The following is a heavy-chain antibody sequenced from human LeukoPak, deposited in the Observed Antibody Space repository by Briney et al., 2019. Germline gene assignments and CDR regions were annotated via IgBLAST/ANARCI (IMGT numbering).Heavy chain of an antibody. J-gene: IGHJ4*02. CDR3: AKGGVAAISVY. V-gene: IGHV3-23*01. CDR2: ISASGSNP. CDR1: GFAFGSYG. Sequence: GGSLRLSCAASGFAFGSYGMSWVRQAPGKGLEWVAAISASGSNPHYSDSVKGRFLISRDNSKNTLYLQMNSLRAEDTAVYYCAKGGVAAISVYWGQGTLVTVSS. D-gene: IGHD2-15*01.